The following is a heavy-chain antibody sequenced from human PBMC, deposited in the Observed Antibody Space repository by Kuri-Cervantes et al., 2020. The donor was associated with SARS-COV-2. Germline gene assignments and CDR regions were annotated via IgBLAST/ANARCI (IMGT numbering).Heavy chain of an antibody. CDR1: GYSISSGYY. D-gene: IGHD1-26*01. CDR2: IYHSGST. V-gene: IGHV4-38-2*01. CDR3: ARREGGGSYNVAFDI. Sequence: GSLRLSCSVSGYSISSGYYWGWIRQPPGKGLEWIGSIYHSGSTYYNPSLKSRVTISVDTSKNQFSLKLTSVTAADTAVYYCARREGGGSYNVAFDIWGQGTLVTVSS. J-gene: IGHJ3*02.